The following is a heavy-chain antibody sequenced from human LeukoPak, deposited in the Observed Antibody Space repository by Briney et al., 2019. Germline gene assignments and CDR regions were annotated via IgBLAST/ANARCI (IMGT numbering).Heavy chain of an antibody. CDR2: IYSSGTT. CDR1: GGSIRSYY. CDR3: ARAGYTASYYSLDY. Sequence: SETLSLTCTVSGGSIRSYYWSWIRQPAGKGLESIGRIYSSGTTNYNPSLKSRVTMSVDMSTNQFSLRLSSVTAADTAIYYCARAGYTASYYSLDYWGQGILVTVSS. J-gene: IGHJ4*02. D-gene: IGHD1-26*01. V-gene: IGHV4-4*07.